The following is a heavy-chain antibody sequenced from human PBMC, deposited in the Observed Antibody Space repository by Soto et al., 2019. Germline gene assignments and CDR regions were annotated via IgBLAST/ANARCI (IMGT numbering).Heavy chain of an antibody. J-gene: IGHJ5*02. Sequence: SETLSLTCTVSGDSMSSDDYYWGWIRQPPGKGLEWIAIIVYSGNTYWNPSLKSRVTISVDTSKRQFSLNLRSVTAADTAVYYCVRQRQAYNWLDPWGQGSPVTVSS. CDR2: IVYSGNT. CDR3: VRQRQAYNWLDP. V-gene: IGHV4-39*01. CDR1: GDSMSSDDYY.